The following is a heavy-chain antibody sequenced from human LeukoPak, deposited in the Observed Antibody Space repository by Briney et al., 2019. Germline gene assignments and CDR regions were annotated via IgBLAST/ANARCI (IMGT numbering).Heavy chain of an antibody. CDR3: ARHFTTVTPWYFDY. Sequence: SETLSLTCTVSGGSISSSDYYWGWIRQPPGKGLEWIGSIYYSGSIYHNPSLKSRVTISIDTSKNQFSLRLTSVTAADTAVYYCARHFTTVTPWYFDYWGQGTLVTVSS. V-gene: IGHV4-39*01. J-gene: IGHJ4*02. D-gene: IGHD4-17*01. CDR2: IYYSGSI. CDR1: GGSISSSDYY.